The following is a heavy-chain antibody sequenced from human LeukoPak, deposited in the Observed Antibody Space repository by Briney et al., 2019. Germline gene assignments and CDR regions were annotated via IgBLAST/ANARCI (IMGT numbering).Heavy chain of an antibody. J-gene: IGHJ4*02. CDR2: IYYSGTT. V-gene: IGHV4-39*02. D-gene: IGHD6-13*01. Sequence: SETLSLTCTVSGGSISSSTYYWGWIRQPPGKGLEWIGSIYYSGTTYYNPSLKSRVTMTTDTSTSTAYMELRSLRSDDTAVYYCARDRTSAAADARSDYWGQGTLVTVSS. CDR1: GGSISSSTYY. CDR3: ARDRTSAAADARSDY.